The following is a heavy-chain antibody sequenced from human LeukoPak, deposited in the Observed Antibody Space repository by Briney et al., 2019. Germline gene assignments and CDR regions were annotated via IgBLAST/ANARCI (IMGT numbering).Heavy chain of an antibody. CDR3: ARGFSRPEEGSFLVFRGGNPWRYFDY. J-gene: IGHJ4*02. D-gene: IGHD4-23*01. V-gene: IGHV4-61*02. CDR1: GGSISSSSYY. CDR2: IYTSGST. Sequence: SETLSLTCTVSGGSISSSSYYWSWIRQPAGKGLEWIGRIYTSGSTNYNPSLKSRVTISVDTSKNQFSLKLSSVTAADTAVYYCARGFSRPEEGSFLVFRGGNPWRYFDYWGQGTLVTVSS.